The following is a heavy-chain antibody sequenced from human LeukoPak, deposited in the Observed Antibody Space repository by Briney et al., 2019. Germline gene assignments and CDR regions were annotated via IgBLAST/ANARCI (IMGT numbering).Heavy chain of an antibody. V-gene: IGHV3-30*18. Sequence: GSLRLSCAASGFTFSSYGMHCGRQAPRKGLERVAVISYDGSNKYYADSVKGRFTISRDNSKNTLYLQMNSLRAEDTAVYYCAKDKGRQWLGYFDYWGQGTLVTVSS. D-gene: IGHD6-19*01. CDR2: ISYDGSNK. J-gene: IGHJ4*02. CDR1: GFTFSSYG. CDR3: AKDKGRQWLGYFDY.